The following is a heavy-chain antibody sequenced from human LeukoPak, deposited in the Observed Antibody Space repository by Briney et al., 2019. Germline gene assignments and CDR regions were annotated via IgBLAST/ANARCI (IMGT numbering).Heavy chain of an antibody. CDR2: IISIFGTA. CDR3: ATLVPAARWFDP. Sequence: SVKVSCKASGGTFSSYAISWVRQAPGQGLEWMGGIISIFGTANYAQKFQGRVTITADESTSTAYMELSRLRSEDTAVYYCATLVPAARWFDPWGQGTLVTVSS. V-gene: IGHV1-69*13. CDR1: GGTFSSYA. D-gene: IGHD2-2*01. J-gene: IGHJ5*02.